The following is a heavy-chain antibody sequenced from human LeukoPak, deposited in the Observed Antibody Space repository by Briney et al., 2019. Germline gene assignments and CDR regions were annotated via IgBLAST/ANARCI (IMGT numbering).Heavy chain of an antibody. V-gene: IGHV4-59*08. CDR1: GGSISSYY. D-gene: IGHD6-19*01. Sequence: PSETLSLTCTVSGGSISSYYWSWIRQPPGKGLEWIGYIYYSGSTNYNPSLKRRVTISVAPSKNQFSLKLSSVPAADTAVYYCARSPYSSGWTIDYWGQGTLVTVSS. J-gene: IGHJ4*02. CDR3: ARSPYSSGWTIDY. CDR2: IYYSGST.